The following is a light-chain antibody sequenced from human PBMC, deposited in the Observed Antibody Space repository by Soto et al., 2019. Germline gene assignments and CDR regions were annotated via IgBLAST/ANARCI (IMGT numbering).Light chain of an antibody. J-gene: IGLJ2*01. V-gene: IGLV2-14*01. CDR3: SSYTSSSTE. CDR1: SSDVGGYNY. CDR2: DVS. Sequence: QSVLTQPASVSGSPGQSITISCTGTSSDVGGYNYVSWYQQHPGKSPKLMIYDVSNRPSGVSICFSGSKSGNTASLTISGLQDEDEADYYCSSYTSSSTEFGGGTKLTVL.